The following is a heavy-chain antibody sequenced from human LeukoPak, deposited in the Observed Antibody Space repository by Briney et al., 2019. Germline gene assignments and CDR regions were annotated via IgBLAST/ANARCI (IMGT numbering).Heavy chain of an antibody. Sequence: NTGGSLRLSCVVSGIPFSDYYMNWIRQAPGKGLEWISYISSSSYTDYADSVKGRFTISRDNAKSALYLHLNSLRLEDTAVYYCAAGTAADFWGQGTLVTVSS. J-gene: IGHJ4*02. CDR2: ISSSSYT. V-gene: IGHV3-11*03. D-gene: IGHD6-13*01. CDR1: GIPFSDYY. CDR3: AAGTAADF.